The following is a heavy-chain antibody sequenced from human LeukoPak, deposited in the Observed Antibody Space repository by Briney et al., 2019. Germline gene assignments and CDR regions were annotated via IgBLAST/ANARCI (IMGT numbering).Heavy chain of an antibody. CDR3: ARYTYCSGGSCFDY. J-gene: IGHJ4*01. CDR2: IYHSGST. V-gene: IGHV4-4*02. Sequence: SGTLSLTCAVSGGSLSSGNGGSGVRQPPGKGLKWIGEIYHSGSTNYNPSPKSRVTLSVDKSKNQFSLKLSPVTAADTAVYYCARYTYCSGGSCFDYWGHGTLVTVSS. CDR1: GGSLSSGNG. D-gene: IGHD2-15*01.